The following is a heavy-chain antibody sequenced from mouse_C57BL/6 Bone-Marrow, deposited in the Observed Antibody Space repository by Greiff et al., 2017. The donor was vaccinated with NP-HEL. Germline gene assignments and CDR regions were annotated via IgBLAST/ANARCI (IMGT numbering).Heavy chain of an antibody. CDR2: IDPSDSET. CDR3: ERIYYGNWYFDV. V-gene: IGHV1-52*01. Sequence: QVQLQQPGAELVRPGSSVKLSCKASGYTFTSYWMHWVKQRPIQGLEWIGNIDPSDSETHYNQKFKDKATLTVDKSSSTAYMQLSSLTSEDSAVYYCERIYYGNWYFDVWGTGTTVTVSS. J-gene: IGHJ1*03. CDR1: GYTFTSYW. D-gene: IGHD2-1*01.